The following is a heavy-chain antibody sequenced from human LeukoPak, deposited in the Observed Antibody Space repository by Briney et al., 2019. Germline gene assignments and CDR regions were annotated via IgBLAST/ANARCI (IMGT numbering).Heavy chain of an antibody. J-gene: IGHJ4*02. CDR2: ISDGGSTI. CDR3: ASSPGGTVTTSEY. Sequence: GGSLRLSCAASGFTFSDYYMSWIRQAPGKGLEWVSYISDGGSTIYYADSVKGRFTISRDNAKNSLYLQMNSLRAEDTAVYYCASSPGGTVTTSEYWGQGTLVTVSS. D-gene: IGHD4-17*01. V-gene: IGHV3-11*04. CDR1: GFTFSDYY.